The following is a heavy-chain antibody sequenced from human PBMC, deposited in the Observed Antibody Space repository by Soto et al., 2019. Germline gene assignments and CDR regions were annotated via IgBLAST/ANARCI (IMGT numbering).Heavy chain of an antibody. CDR1: GFTLSSHV. Sequence: QVQLVESGGGAVQPGRSLRLSCAASGFTLSSHVMHWVRQAPGKGLEWVAVISYDGNNRYYVESVKGRFTISRDNSKNTLYLEINSLRTEDTAVYYAARTSSVHYGMDVWGQGTTVTVSS. V-gene: IGHV3-30*03. CDR3: ARTSSVHYGMDV. D-gene: IGHD2-2*01. CDR2: ISYDGNNR. J-gene: IGHJ6*02.